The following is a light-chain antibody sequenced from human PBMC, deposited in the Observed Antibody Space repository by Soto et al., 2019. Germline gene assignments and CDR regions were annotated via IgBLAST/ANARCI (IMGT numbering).Light chain of an antibody. CDR2: GAS. V-gene: IGKV3-20*01. J-gene: IGKJ4*01. CDR3: QQYGSSPFT. CDR1: QSVSSSY. Sequence: EIVLTQSPGTLSLSPGERATLSCRASQSVSSSYLAWYQQKPGQAPRLLIYGASSRATGIPDRFSGSGSGTDFTLTISRLEPEDFEVDYCQQYGSSPFTFGGGTKVEIK.